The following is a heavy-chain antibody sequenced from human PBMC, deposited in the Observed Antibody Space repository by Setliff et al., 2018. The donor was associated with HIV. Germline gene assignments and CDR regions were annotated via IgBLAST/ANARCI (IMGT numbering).Heavy chain of an antibody. J-gene: IGHJ6*02. CDR2: INHNKSS. Sequence: KPSETLSLTCAVYGESLSDYYWSWIRQPPGKGLEWIGEINHNKSSDYNPSLRSRVTISVDTSKNQFSLKLTSMTAADTAVYYCARGWVRGPIISPGTYFSYGLDVWGQGTPVTVSS. CDR1: GESLSDYY. V-gene: IGHV4-34*01. CDR3: ARGWVRGPIISPGTYFSYGLDV. D-gene: IGHD3-10*01.